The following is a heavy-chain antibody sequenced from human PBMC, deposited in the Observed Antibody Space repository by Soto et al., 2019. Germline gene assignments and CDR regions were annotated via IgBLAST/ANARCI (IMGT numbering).Heavy chain of an antibody. CDR1: GGTFSSYA. Sequence: QVQLVQSGAEVKKPGSSVKVSCKASGGTFSSYAISWVRQAPGQGLEWMGGIIPIFGTANYAQKFQGRVTITEDESTSTDYMEQSSLRSEDTAVYYCARQGAALRDYYYGMDVWGQGTTVTVSS. CDR3: ARQGAALRDYYYGMDV. CDR2: IIPIFGTA. J-gene: IGHJ6*02. D-gene: IGHD6-25*01. V-gene: IGHV1-69*12.